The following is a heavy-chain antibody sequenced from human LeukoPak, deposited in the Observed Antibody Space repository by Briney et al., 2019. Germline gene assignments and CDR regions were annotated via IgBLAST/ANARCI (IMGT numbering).Heavy chain of an antibody. CDR2: INNDGSTT. D-gene: IGHD3-10*01. Sequence: GGSLRLSCAAAGFTLSEAWMHWVRQAPGKGLVWVSRINNDGSTTRYADSVKGRFTTSRDNAKNTLYPQTNSLRAEDTAVYYCARVSGPGMNEYFHLWGQGTLVTVSS. CDR1: GFTLSEAW. J-gene: IGHJ1*01. V-gene: IGHV3-74*01. CDR3: ARVSGPGMNEYFHL.